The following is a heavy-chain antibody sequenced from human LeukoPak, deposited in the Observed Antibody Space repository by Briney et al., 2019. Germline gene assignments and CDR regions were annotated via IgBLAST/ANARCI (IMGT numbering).Heavy chain of an antibody. CDR1: GFTFSSYE. Sequence: PGGSLRLSCAASGFTFSSYEMNWVRQAPGKGLESISYISASGTLTHYADSVEGRFTISRDYSKNTLYLQMNTLRAEDTAVYYCAKDHGWELNGSGEYYFYYCMDVWGKGTTVTIPS. CDR2: ISASGTLT. D-gene: IGHD1-26*01. V-gene: IGHV3-48*03. J-gene: IGHJ6*03. CDR3: AKDHGWELNGSGEYYFYYCMDV.